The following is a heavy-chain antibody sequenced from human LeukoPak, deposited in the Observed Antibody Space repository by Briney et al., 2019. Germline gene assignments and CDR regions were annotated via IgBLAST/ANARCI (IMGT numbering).Heavy chain of an antibody. V-gene: IGHV3-30-3*01. CDR3: ARAGMPDYGDYIL. Sequence: AGTSLRLSCAASGFPFSRYAVQWVRQAPGKGLEWVALRSHDGGIEDYADSVKGRFTISRDNAKNSLYLQMNSLRAEDTAVYYCARAGMPDYGDYILWGQGTLVTVSS. CDR2: RSHDGGIE. CDR1: GFPFSRYA. D-gene: IGHD4-17*01. J-gene: IGHJ4*02.